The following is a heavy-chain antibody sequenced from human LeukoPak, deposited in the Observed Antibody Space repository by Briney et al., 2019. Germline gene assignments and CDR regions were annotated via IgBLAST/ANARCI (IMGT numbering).Heavy chain of an antibody. CDR3: ARGLEGGNPIHY. J-gene: IGHJ4*02. Sequence: ASVKVSCKASGYTFTSYGISWVRQAPGQGLECMGIINPSGGSTSYAQKFQGRVTMTRDMSTSTVYMELSSLRSEDTAVYYCARGLEGGNPIHYWGQGTLVTVSS. CDR1: GYTFTSYG. D-gene: IGHD4-23*01. V-gene: IGHV1-46*01. CDR2: INPSGGST.